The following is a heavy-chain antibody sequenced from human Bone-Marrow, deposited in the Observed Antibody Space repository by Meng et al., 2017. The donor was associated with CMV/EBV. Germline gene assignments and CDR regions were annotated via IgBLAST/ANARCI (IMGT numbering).Heavy chain of an antibody. CDR2: IKQDGSEK. Sequence: SGVRQAPGKGLEWVANIKQDGSEKHYVDSVEGRFIISRDNAKNSLHLQMNNLRAEDTGVYYCARDIVAGYYYYGMDVWGQGTTVTVSS. J-gene: IGHJ6*02. CDR3: ARDIVAGYYYYGMDV. V-gene: IGHV3-7*01. D-gene: IGHD5-12*01.